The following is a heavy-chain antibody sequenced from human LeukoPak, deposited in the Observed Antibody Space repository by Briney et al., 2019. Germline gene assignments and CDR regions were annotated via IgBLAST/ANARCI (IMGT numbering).Heavy chain of an antibody. V-gene: IGHV4-59*11. CDR2: IYYSGST. D-gene: IGHD2-21*01. Sequence: SETLSLTCTVSGGSISSHYWSWIRQPPGKGLEWIGYIYYSGSTNYNPSLKSRVTISVDTSKNQFSLKLSSVTAADTAVYYCARDDGEAPYYYGMDVWGQGTTVTVSS. CDR1: GGSISSHY. J-gene: IGHJ6*02. CDR3: ARDDGEAPYYYGMDV.